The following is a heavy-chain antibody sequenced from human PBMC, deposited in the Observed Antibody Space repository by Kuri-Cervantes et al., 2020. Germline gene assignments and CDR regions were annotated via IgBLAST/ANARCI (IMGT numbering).Heavy chain of an antibody. D-gene: IGHD6-19*01. V-gene: IGHV1-2*02. CDR2: INPNSGGT. Sequence: ASVKVSCKASGYTFTGYYMHWVRQAPGQGLEWMGWINPNSGGTNYAQKFQGRVTMTRNTSISTAYMELSSLRSEDTAVYYCARGRPLGIAVAGSYYYGMDVWGQGTTVTVSS. J-gene: IGHJ6*02. CDR3: ARGRPLGIAVAGSYYYGMDV. CDR1: GYTFTGYY.